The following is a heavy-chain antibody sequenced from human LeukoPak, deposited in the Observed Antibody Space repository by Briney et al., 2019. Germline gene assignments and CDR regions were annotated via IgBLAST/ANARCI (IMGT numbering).Heavy chain of an antibody. CDR2: ISYDGSNK. CDR1: GFTFSSYA. D-gene: IGHD3-10*01. V-gene: IGHV3-30-3*01. CDR3: ASGRVPTPQRITMVRGVTTYYFDY. J-gene: IGHJ4*02. Sequence: GRSLILSCAASGFTFSSYAMHWVRQAPGKGLEGVAVISYDGSNKYYADSVKGRFTISRDNSKNALYLQMNSLRAEDTAVYYSASGRVPTPQRITMVRGVTTYYFDYWGQGALVTVPS.